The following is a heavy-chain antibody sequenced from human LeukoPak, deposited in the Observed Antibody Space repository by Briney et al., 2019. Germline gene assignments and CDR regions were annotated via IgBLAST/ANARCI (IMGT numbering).Heavy chain of an antibody. J-gene: IGHJ4*02. Sequence: SETLSLTCTVSGGSISSYYWSWIRQPPGKGLEWIGYIYYSGSTNYNPSLKSRVTISVDTSKNQFSLKLSSVTAADTAVYYCASLSGYYVFDYWGQGTLVTVS. CDR3: ASLSGYYVFDY. D-gene: IGHD3-22*01. CDR1: GGSISSYY. CDR2: IYYSGST. V-gene: IGHV4-59*01.